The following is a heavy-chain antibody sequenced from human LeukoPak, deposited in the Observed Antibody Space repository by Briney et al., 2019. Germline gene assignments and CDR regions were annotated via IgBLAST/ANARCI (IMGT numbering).Heavy chain of an antibody. D-gene: IGHD6-13*01. V-gene: IGHV4-59*12. CDR2: IYYSGST. Sequence: KTSETPSLTCTVSGGSISSYYWSWIRQPPGKGLEWIGYIYYSGSTNYNPSLKSRVTISVDTSKNQFSLKLSSVTAADTAVYYCARDQRYSSSSDYWGQGTLVTVSS. CDR3: ARDQRYSSSSDY. CDR1: GGSISSYY. J-gene: IGHJ4*02.